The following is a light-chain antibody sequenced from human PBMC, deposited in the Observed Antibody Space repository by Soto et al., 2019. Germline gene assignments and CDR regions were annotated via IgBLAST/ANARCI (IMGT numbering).Light chain of an antibody. Sequence: DIVLTQSQTTLSVSPGERPTLSCRASQSVSSYLAWYQQKPCQSPSVIIYDASNRATGIPARFSASGSGTDFPPTISRLENEDFAVYYRQQRSNWPITFCQGTRLEIK. V-gene: IGKV3-11*01. J-gene: IGKJ5*01. CDR2: DAS. CDR3: QQRSNWPIT. CDR1: QSVSSY.